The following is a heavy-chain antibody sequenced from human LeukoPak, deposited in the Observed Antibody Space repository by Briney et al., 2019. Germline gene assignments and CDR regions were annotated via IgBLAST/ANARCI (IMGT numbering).Heavy chain of an antibody. Sequence: GGSLRLSCAASGFTFSRHGIHWVRQAPGKGLEWVAVISYDGSNKYYADSVKGRFTISRDNAKNSLYLQMNRLGVEDTAVYYCARDAGYGYDRFDYWGQGTQVTVSS. D-gene: IGHD5-18*01. CDR2: ISYDGSNK. J-gene: IGHJ4*02. V-gene: IGHV3-30*03. CDR3: ARDAGYGYDRFDY. CDR1: GFTFSRHG.